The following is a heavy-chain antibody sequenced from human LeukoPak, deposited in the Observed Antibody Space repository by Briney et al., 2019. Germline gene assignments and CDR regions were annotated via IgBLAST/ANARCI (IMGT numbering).Heavy chain of an antibody. D-gene: IGHD1-26*01. V-gene: IGHV4-39*01. Sequence: SETLSLTCTVSGGSISSSSYYWGWIRQPPGKGLEWIGSIYCSGSTYYNPSLKSRVTISVDTSKNQFSLKLSSVTAADTAVYYCARWGGIVGATTEYAFDIWGQGTMVTVSS. CDR2: IYCSGST. CDR3: ARWGGIVGATTEYAFDI. J-gene: IGHJ3*02. CDR1: GGSISSSSYY.